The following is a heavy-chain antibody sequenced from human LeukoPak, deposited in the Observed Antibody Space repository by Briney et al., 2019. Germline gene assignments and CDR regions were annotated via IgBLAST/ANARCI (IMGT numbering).Heavy chain of an antibody. CDR1: GYTFTIYY. D-gene: IGHD1-26*01. CDR3: ASVGSGSYHLSPGDY. Sequence: ASVNVSCKASGYTFTIYYMHWVRQAPGQGLEWMGIINPSGGSTSYAQKFQGRVTMTRDTSTSTVYMELSSLRSEDTAVYYCASVGSGSYHLSPGDYWGQGTLVTVSS. J-gene: IGHJ4*02. CDR2: INPSGGST. V-gene: IGHV1-46*01.